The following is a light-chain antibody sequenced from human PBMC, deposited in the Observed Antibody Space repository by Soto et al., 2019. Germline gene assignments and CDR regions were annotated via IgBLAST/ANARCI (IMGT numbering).Light chain of an antibody. CDR1: QSVSSSY. J-gene: IGKJ3*01. CDR2: GAS. V-gene: IGKV3-20*01. Sequence: EIVLTQSPGTLSLSPGERATLSCRASQSVSSSYLAWYQQKPGQAPRLLIYGASSRATGIPDRFSGSGSGTDFTLTISGLEPEDFAVNYCQQYGSSPFTFGPGTKVDI. CDR3: QQYGSSPFT.